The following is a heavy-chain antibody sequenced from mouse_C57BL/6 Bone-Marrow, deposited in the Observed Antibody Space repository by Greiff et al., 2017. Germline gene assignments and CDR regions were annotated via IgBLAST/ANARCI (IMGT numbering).Heavy chain of an antibody. CDR3: ARHYDYDGYYFDY. V-gene: IGHV1-85*01. J-gene: IGHJ2*01. Sequence: VQLQQSGPELVKPGASVKLSCKASGYTFTSYDINWVKQRPGQGLEWIGWIYPRDGSTKYNEKFKGKATLTVDTSSSTAYMELHSLTSEDSAVYFCARHYDYDGYYFDYWGQGTTLTVSS. CDR2: IYPRDGST. CDR1: GYTFTSYD. D-gene: IGHD2-4*01.